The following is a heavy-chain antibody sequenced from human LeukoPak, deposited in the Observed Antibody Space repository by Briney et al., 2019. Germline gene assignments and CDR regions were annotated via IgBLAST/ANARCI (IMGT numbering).Heavy chain of an antibody. CDR3: ARLKVRGSSSWNDAFDF. Sequence: GGSLRLSCSTSGFTFSNYAMTWVRQAPGMGLEWVSLVSGSGGSTYYADSVKGRFTISRDNSKNTLDLEMNSLRAEDTAVYYCARLKVRGSSSWNDAFDFWGQGTMVTVSS. J-gene: IGHJ3*01. V-gene: IGHV3-23*01. CDR2: VSGSGGST. D-gene: IGHD6-13*01. CDR1: GFTFSNYA.